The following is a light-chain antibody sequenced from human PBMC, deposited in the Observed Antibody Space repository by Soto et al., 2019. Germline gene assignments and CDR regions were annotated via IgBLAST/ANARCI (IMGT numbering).Light chain of an antibody. J-gene: IGKJ2*01. CDR1: QSVSSN. V-gene: IGKV3-15*01. CDR2: GAS. CDR3: QQYNNWPPYT. Sequence: EIVMTQSPATLSVSPGERATLSCRASQSVSSNLAWYQQKPGPAPRLLIYGASTRATGIPARFSGSGSGTEFTLTISRLQSEDFAVYYCQQYNNWPPYTFGQGTKLEIK.